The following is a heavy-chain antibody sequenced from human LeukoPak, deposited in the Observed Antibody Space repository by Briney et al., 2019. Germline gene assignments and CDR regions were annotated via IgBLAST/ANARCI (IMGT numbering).Heavy chain of an antibody. V-gene: IGHV3-20*04. CDR2: IHWNGGST. J-gene: IGHJ4*02. CDR1: GFTFDDYG. CDR3: ARGDYHGSGRTYFDY. D-gene: IGHD3-10*01. Sequence: GGSLRLSCAASGFTFDDYGMSWVRQVPGKGLEWLCGIHWNGGSTRYADSVKGQFIISRDNAKNSLYLQVNSLRAEDTALYYCARGDYHGSGRTYFDYWGQGTLVTVSS.